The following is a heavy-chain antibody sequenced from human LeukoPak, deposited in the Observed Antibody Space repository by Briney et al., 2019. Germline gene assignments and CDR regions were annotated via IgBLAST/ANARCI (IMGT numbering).Heavy chain of an antibody. V-gene: IGHV6-1*01. J-gene: IGHJ4*02. CDR2: TYYRSKWYY. CDR3: ARAWGMAH. CDR1: GDSISSNTTA. D-gene: IGHD3-16*01. Sequence: SQTLSLTCAFSGDSISSNTTAWNWIRQSPSRGLEWLGRTYYRSKWYYDYAPSVKTRIAINPNTSKNQFSLQLSSVTPEDTAVYYCARAWGMAHWGQGTLVTVSS.